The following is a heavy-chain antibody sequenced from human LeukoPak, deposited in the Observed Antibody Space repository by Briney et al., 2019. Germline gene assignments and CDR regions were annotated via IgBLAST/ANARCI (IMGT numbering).Heavy chain of an antibody. Sequence: SVKVSCKASGYTFTSYDINWVRQATGQGLEWMGWMNPNSGNTGYAQKFQGRVTITRNTSISTAYMELSSLRSEDTAVYYCARNMGTAMVSFDYWGQGTLVTVSS. CDR3: ARNMGTAMVSFDY. D-gene: IGHD5-18*01. V-gene: IGHV1-8*03. CDR2: MNPNSGNT. CDR1: GYTFTSYD. J-gene: IGHJ4*02.